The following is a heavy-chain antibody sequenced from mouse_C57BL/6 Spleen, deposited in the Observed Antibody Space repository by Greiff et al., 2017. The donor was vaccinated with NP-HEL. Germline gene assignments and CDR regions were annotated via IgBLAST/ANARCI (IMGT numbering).Heavy chain of an antibody. CDR3: ARRYYGSNWYFDV. J-gene: IGHJ1*03. Sequence: EVMLVESGGGLVKPGGSLKLSCAASGFTFSDYGMHWVRQAPEKGLEWVAYISSGSSTIYYADTVKGRFTISRDNAKNTLFLQMTSLRSEDTAMYYCARRYYGSNWYFDVWGTGTTVTVSS. D-gene: IGHD1-1*01. CDR2: ISSGSSTI. CDR1: GFTFSDYG. V-gene: IGHV5-17*01.